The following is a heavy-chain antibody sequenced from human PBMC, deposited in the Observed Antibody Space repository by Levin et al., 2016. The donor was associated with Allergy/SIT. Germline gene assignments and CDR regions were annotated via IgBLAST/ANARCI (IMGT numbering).Heavy chain of an antibody. Sequence: VRQMPGKGLEWVSHISSSGSPIYYADSVKGRFTISRDNAKNSLYLQMNSLRDEDTAVYYCARGRLDYWGQGTLVTVSS. V-gene: IGHV3-48*02. J-gene: IGHJ4*02. CDR2: ISSSGSPI. CDR3: ARGRLDY.